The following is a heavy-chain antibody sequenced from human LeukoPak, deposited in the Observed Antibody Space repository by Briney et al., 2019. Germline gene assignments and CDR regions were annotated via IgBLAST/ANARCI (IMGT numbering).Heavy chain of an antibody. V-gene: IGHV1-2*02. CDR3: ARESACGTTNCLAPADWLDP. D-gene: IGHD2-2*01. Sequence: GASVKVSCKASGYTFTGYYMHGVGQAPGRGLEWMGWISPKSGDTDIAQKFQGRVTMTRDTSIATSYMEVDSLTSDDTAVYYCARESACGTTNCLAPADWLDPWGQGTLVIVSS. CDR2: ISPKSGDT. CDR1: GYTFTGYY. J-gene: IGHJ5*02.